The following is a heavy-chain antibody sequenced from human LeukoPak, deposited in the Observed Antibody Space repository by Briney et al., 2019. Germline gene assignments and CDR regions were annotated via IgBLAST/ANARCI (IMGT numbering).Heavy chain of an antibody. J-gene: IGHJ3*02. Sequence: GGSLRLSCAASGFPLSTYAMTWVRQAPGKGLEWVSTIIGSGGSTYYADSVKGRFTISRDNSKNTLYLHMNSLRAEDTAIYYCAKGTHYFDAFHIWGQGTMVTVSS. D-gene: IGHD2/OR15-2a*01. CDR2: IIGSGGST. CDR3: AKGTHYFDAFHI. V-gene: IGHV3-23*01. CDR1: GFPLSTYA.